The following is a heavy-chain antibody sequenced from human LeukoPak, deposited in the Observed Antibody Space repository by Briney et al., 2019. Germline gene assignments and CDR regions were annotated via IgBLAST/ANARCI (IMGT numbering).Heavy chain of an antibody. CDR3: AKGGSANSRYDY. CDR1: GFTFSSYA. V-gene: IGHV3-23*01. J-gene: IGHJ4*02. CDR2: ISSSGDDT. Sequence: GGSLRLSCAASGFTFSSYAMSWVRQAPGKGLEWVSYISSSGDDTYYADSVKGRFTNSRDNSKNTVFLQMNSLRAEDTAIYHCAKGGSANSRYDYWGQGTLVTVSS. D-gene: IGHD3-16*01.